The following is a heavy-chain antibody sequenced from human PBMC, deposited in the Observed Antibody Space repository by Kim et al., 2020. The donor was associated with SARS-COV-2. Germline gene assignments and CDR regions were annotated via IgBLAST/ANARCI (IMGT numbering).Heavy chain of an antibody. D-gene: IGHD3-3*01. Sequence: SVKGRFTISRDNAKNSLYLQMNSLRAEDTAVYYCARTYYDFWSGYSPGGYWGQGTLVTVSS. CDR3: ARTYYDFWSGYSPGGY. V-gene: IGHV3-48*03. J-gene: IGHJ4*02.